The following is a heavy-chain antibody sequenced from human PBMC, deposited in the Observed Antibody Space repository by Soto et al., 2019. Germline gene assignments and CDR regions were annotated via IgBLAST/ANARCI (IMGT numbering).Heavy chain of an antibody. J-gene: IGHJ4*02. CDR3: ARGPTTLFDY. CDR1: GGSFSGYY. V-gene: IGHV4-34*01. D-gene: IGHD4-4*01. Sequence: TLSLTCAVYGGSFSGYYWSWIRQPPGKGLEWIGEINHSGSTNYNPSLKSRVTISVDTSKNQFSLKLSSVTAADTAVYYCARGPTTLFDYRGQGTLVTVSS. CDR2: INHSGST.